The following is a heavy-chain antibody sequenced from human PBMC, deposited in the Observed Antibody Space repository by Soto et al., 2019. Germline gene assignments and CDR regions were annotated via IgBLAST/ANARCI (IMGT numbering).Heavy chain of an antibody. CDR3: ARDLRPRSGYYH. CDR1: GGTFSSYA. V-gene: IGHV1-69*13. D-gene: IGHD3-3*01. CDR2: IIPIFGTA. J-gene: IGHJ5*02. Sequence: RASVKVSCKASGGTFSSYAISWVRQAPGQGLEWMGGIIPIFGTANYAQKFQGRVTITADESTSTAYMELSSLRSEDTAVYYCARDLRPRSGYYHWGQGTLVTVSS.